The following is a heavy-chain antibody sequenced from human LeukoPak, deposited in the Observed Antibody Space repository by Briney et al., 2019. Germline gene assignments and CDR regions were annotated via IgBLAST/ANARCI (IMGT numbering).Heavy chain of an antibody. Sequence: GGSLRLSCAASGFTFSNYAMSWVRQAPGKGLEWVSSISGSGGTIYYADSVKGRFSISRDNSKKTMYVQMNSLRAEDTAVYYCAKRGRLSYYYDSSGYSPPEYLGYWGQGTLVTVSS. CDR1: GFTFSNYA. D-gene: IGHD3-22*01. J-gene: IGHJ4*02. CDR3: AKRGRLSYYYDSSGYSPPEYLGY. CDR2: ISGSGGTI. V-gene: IGHV3-23*01.